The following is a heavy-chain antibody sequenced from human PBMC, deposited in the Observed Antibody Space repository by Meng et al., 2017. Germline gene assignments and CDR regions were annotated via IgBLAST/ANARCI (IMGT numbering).Heavy chain of an antibody. CDR1: GYIFASYG. J-gene: IGHJ5*02. Sequence: QFPPGRLGAEVKMPGAVVKGSCKASGYIFASYGIHWVRQAPGQGLEWIGWINSYSGDTNYTQTLQGRVTLTKEPSTSTAYMELRSLRSDDTAVYYCAREERGSGDSWGQGTLVTVSS. CDR3: AREERGSGDS. V-gene: IGHV1-18*01. CDR2: INSYSGDT. D-gene: IGHD3-22*01.